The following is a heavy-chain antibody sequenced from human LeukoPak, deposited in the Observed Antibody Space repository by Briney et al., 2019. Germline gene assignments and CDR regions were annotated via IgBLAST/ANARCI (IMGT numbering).Heavy chain of an antibody. J-gene: IGHJ4*02. V-gene: IGHV3-9*01. CDR1: GFTFDDYA. CDR2: ISWNSGSI. D-gene: IGHD1-26*01. CDR3: VKMMFSGSYI. Sequence: GRSLRLSCVASGFTFDDYAMHWVRQAPGKGLEWVSGISWNSGSIAYADSVKGRFTISRDNDKKSLYLQMNSLRAQDTAVYYCVKMMFSGSYIWGQGTLVTVSS.